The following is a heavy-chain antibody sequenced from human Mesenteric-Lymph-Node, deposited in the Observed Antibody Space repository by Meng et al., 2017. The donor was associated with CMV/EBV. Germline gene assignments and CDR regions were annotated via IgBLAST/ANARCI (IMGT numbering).Heavy chain of an antibody. D-gene: IGHD6-13*01. J-gene: IGHJ4*02. V-gene: IGHV2-70D*14. CDR2: IDWDDDK. Sequence: SGPTLVKPTQTLTLTCSFSGFSLRTSGMRVSWIRQPPGKALEWLARIDWDDDKFYSPSLKTRLTISKDTSKNQVVLIMTNMDPVDTATYYCARASEFSSSTWYYFDYWGQGTLVTVSS. CDR3: ARASEFSSSTWYYFDY. CDR1: GFSLRTSGMR.